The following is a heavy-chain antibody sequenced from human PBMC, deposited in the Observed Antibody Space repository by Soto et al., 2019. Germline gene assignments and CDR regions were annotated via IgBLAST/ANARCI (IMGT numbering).Heavy chain of an antibody. CDR3: AKSIVFLDY. J-gene: IGHJ4*02. CDR1: GFTFSSYG. V-gene: IGHV3-30*18. Sequence: PGGSLRLSCAASGFTFSSYGMHWVRQAPGKGLEWVAVISYDGSNKYYADSVKGRFTISRDNSKNTLYLQMNSLRAEDTAVYYCAKSIVFLDYWGQGTLVTVSS. D-gene: IGHD2-15*01. CDR2: ISYDGSNK.